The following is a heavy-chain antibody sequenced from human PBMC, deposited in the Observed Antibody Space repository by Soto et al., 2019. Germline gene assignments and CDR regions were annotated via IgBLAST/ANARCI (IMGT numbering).Heavy chain of an antibody. CDR2: IYYSGST. CDR1: GGSISSGGYY. CDR3: ASEYYYASSPLWYFDY. Sequence: SETLSLTCTVSGGSISSGGYYWSWIRQHPGKGLEWIGYIYYSGSTYYNPSLRSRVTISVDTSKNQFSLKLSSVTAADTAVYYCASEYYYASSPLWYFDYWGQGTLVTVSS. V-gene: IGHV4-31*03. D-gene: IGHD3-22*01. J-gene: IGHJ4*02.